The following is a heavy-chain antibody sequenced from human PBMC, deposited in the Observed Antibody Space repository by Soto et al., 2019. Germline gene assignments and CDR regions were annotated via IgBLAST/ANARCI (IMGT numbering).Heavy chain of an antibody. J-gene: IGHJ4*02. CDR3: ARDSRTVTRPF. Sequence: EVQLVESGGGLVQPGGSLRLSCAASGFTFSSYWMSWVRQAPGKGLEGVANIKQDGSEKYYVDSVKGRFTISRDNAKNSLYLQMNSLRAEDTAVYYCARDSRTVTRPFWGQGTLVTVSS. CDR2: IKQDGSEK. D-gene: IGHD4-17*01. V-gene: IGHV3-7*01. CDR1: GFTFSSYW.